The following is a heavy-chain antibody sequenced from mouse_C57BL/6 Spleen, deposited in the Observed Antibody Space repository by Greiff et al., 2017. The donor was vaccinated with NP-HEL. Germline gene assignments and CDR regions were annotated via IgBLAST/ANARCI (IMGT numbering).Heavy chain of an antibody. CDR2: IDPSDSYT. D-gene: IGHD1-1*01. CDR3: ARRITTVVGGYFDV. CDR1: GYTFTSYW. J-gene: IGHJ1*03. Sequence: QVQLKQPGAELVKPGASVKLSCKASGYTFTSYWMQWVKQRPGQGLEWIGEIDPSDSYTNYNQKFKGKATLTVDTSSSTAYMQLSSLTSEDSAVYYCARRITTVVGGYFDVWGTGTTVTVSS. V-gene: IGHV1-50*01.